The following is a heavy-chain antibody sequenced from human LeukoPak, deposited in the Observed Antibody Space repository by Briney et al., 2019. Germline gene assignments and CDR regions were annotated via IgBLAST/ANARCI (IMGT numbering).Heavy chain of an antibody. CDR3: ARDVPTYYYHGMDV. Sequence: PGGSLRLSCAASGFTFSSFNMTWVRQAPGKGLEWVSNISSSSSTIYYADSVKGRFTISRDNAKKSLYLQMNSLRAEDTAVYYCARDVPTYYYHGMDVWGQGTTVTVSS. CDR1: GFTFSSFN. CDR2: ISSSSSTI. V-gene: IGHV3-48*01. J-gene: IGHJ6*02.